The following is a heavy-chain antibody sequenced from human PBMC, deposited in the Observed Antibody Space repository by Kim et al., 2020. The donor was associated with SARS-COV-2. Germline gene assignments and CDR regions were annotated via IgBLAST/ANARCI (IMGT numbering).Heavy chain of an antibody. D-gene: IGHD5-12*01. CDR2: INPNSGGT. J-gene: IGHJ4*02. CDR1: GYTFSGNY. V-gene: IGHV1-2*02. CDR3: AREGSSGYDPLDY. Sequence: ASVKVSCKASGYTFSGNYIHWVRQAPGQGLEWMGWINPNSGGTNYAQKFQGRVTMTRDTPISTAYMDLSRLRSDDTAMYYCAREGSSGYDPLDYWGQGTLVTVSS.